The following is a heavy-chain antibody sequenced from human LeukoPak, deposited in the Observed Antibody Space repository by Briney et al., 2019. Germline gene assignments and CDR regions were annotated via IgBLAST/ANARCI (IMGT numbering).Heavy chain of an antibody. J-gene: IGHJ4*02. V-gene: IGHV3-69-1*01. CDR2: IGGDGTA. CDR1: GFTFTDHP. D-gene: IGHD2-8*01. CDR3: ARAAYCTNGVCYVGHYYFDY. Sequence: GESLRLSCVASGFTFTDHPMNWVRQAPGKGLEWISYIGGDGTAFYADSVKGRFTASKDDARKSMYLQMNSLRAEDTAVYYCARAAYCTNGVCYVGHYYFDYWGQGTLVTVSS.